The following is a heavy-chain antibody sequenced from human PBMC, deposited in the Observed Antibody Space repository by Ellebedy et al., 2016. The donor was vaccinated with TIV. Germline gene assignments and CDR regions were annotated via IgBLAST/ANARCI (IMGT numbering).Heavy chain of an antibody. J-gene: IGHJ4*02. CDR1: GFTFSNAW. D-gene: IGHD3-9*01. Sequence: GESLKISCAASGFTFSNAWMNWVRQAPGKGLEWVGRIKSKTAGGTTDYAAPVKGRFTISRDASKNTLYLQMNSLKTEDTAVYYCTLTQYYFDYWGQGTLVTVSS. CDR2: IKSKTAGGTT. V-gene: IGHV3-15*07. CDR3: TLTQYYFDY.